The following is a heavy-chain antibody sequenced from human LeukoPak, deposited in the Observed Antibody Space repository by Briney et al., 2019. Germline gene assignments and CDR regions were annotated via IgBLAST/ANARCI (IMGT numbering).Heavy chain of an antibody. J-gene: IGHJ4*02. CDR2: ISAYNGNT. CDR1: GGTFSSYA. Sequence: ASVKVSCKASGGTFSSYAISWVRQAPGQGLEWMGWISAYNGNTNYAQKLQGRVTMTTDTSTSTAYMELRSLRSDDTAVYYCAREGNYGDSPYWGQGTLVTVSS. V-gene: IGHV1-18*01. D-gene: IGHD4-17*01. CDR3: AREGNYGDSPY.